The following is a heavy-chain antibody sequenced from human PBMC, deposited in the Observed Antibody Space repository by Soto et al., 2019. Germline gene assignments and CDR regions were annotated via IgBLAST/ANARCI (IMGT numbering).Heavy chain of an antibody. CDR2: INPSGGGT. D-gene: IGHD1-1*01. Sequence: QVQLVQSGTEVKKPGASVKVSCKASGYTFVDFYIHWVRQAPGQGLEWMGFINPSGGGTTYAQQFQRRLTMTRDTSTSTVYLELISLRSEDTAIYYCASHDPGARFDPWGQGTLVIVSS. J-gene: IGHJ5*02. V-gene: IGHV1-46*01. CDR3: ASHDPGARFDP. CDR1: GYTFVDFY.